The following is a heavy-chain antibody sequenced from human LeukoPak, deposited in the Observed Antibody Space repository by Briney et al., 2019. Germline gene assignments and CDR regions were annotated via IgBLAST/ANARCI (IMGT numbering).Heavy chain of an antibody. CDR3: AKEGITGTAYYCYYGMDV. CDR1: GFTFSSYA. J-gene: IGHJ6*02. V-gene: IGHV3-23*01. CDR2: ISGSGGST. D-gene: IGHD1-20*01. Sequence: GGSLRLSCAASGFTFSSYAMSWVRQAPGKGLEWVSAISGSGGSTYYADSVKGRFTISRDNSKNTLYLQMNGLRAEDTAVYYCAKEGITGTAYYCYYGMDVWGQGTTVTVSS.